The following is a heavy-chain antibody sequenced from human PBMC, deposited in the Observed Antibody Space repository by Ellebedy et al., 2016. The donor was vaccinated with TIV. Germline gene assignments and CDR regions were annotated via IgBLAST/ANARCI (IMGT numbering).Heavy chain of an antibody. V-gene: IGHV4-59*01. CDR2: IYYSGST. CDR1: GGSISSYY. Sequence: GSLRLXXTVSGGSISSYYWSWIRQPPGKGLEWIGYIYYSGSTNYNPSLKSRVTISVDTSKNQFSLKLSSVTAADTAVYYCARWPPGYSSHWGQGTLVTVSS. CDR3: ARWPPGYSSH. J-gene: IGHJ4*02. D-gene: IGHD6-13*01.